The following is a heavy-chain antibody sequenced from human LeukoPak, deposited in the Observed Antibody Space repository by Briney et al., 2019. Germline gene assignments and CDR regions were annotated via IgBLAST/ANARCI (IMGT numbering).Heavy chain of an antibody. J-gene: IGHJ4*02. CDR2: IYTSRST. Sequence: PSETLSLTCAVSGGSISSGSYYWSWIRQPAGKGLEWIGRIYTSRSTNYNPSLKSRVTISVDTSKNQFSLKLSSVTAADTAVYYCARVATISYYFDYWGQGTLVTVSS. CDR1: GGSISSGSYY. D-gene: IGHD5-12*01. V-gene: IGHV4-61*02. CDR3: ARVATISYYFDY.